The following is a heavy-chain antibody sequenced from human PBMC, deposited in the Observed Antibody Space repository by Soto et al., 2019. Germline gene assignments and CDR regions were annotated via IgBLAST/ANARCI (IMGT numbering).Heavy chain of an antibody. CDR3: ARGLNCYDSSGYYLGEDWFDP. J-gene: IGHJ5*02. CDR2: INPNSGGT. CDR1: GYTFTGYY. D-gene: IGHD3-22*01. V-gene: IGHV1-2*04. Sequence: ASVKVSCKASGYTFTGYYMHWVRQAPGQGLEWMGWINPNSGGTNYAQKFQGWVTMTRDTSISTAYMELSRLRSDDTAVYYCARGLNCYDSSGYYLGEDWFDPWGQGTLVTVSS.